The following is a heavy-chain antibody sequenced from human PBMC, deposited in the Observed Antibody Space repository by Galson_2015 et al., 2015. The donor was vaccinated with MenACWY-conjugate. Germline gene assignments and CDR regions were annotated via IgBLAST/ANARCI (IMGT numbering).Heavy chain of an antibody. CDR3: AKFKYSTSWSNTHGMDV. Sequence: SLRLSCAASGITFSSNAMNWDRQAPGKGLEWVSGIGTGGGTYYADSVKGRFTISRDNSKNMVYLQMNSLRAEDTAIYYCAKFKYSTSWSNTHGMDVWGQGTTVTVSS. CDR1: GITFSSNA. V-gene: IGHV3-23*01. CDR2: IGTGGGT. J-gene: IGHJ6*02. D-gene: IGHD2-2*01.